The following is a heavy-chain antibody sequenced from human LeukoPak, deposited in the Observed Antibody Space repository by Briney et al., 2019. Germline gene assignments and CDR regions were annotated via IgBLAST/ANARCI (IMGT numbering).Heavy chain of an antibody. D-gene: IGHD6-6*01. CDR2: ISGSGGTS. Sequence: PGGSLRLSCVASGFTFSSYAMSWVRQAPGKGLEWVSAISGSGGTSYYADSVEGRFTISRDNSKNTLYLQMNSLRAEDTAVYYCAKEVWGQLVGANFDYWGQGTLVTVSS. J-gene: IGHJ4*02. CDR3: AKEVWGQLVGANFDY. V-gene: IGHV3-23*01. CDR1: GFTFSSYA.